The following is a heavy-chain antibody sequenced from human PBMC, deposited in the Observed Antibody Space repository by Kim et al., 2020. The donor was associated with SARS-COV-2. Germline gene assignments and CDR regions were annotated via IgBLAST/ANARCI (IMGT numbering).Heavy chain of an antibody. CDR2: ISYDGSNK. V-gene: IGHV3-30*18. CDR1: GFTFSTYG. Sequence: GGSLRLSCAASGFTFSTYGMHWVRQAPGKGLEWVAVISYDGSNKYYADSVKGRFTISRDNSKNTLYLQMNSLRAEDTAVYYCAKSGYYDILTGHYNPIPFDYWGQGTLVTVSS. J-gene: IGHJ4*02. CDR3: AKSGYYDILTGHYNPIPFDY. D-gene: IGHD3-9*01.